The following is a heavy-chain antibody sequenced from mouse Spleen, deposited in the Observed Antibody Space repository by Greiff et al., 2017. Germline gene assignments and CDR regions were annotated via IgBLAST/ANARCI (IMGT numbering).Heavy chain of an antibody. J-gene: IGHJ2*01. V-gene: IGHV5-15*01. D-gene: IGHD4-1*01. CDR1: GFTFSDYG. CDR3: ARHRTGTPFDY. Sequence: EVQGVESGGGLVKPGGSLKLSCAASGFTFSDYGMAWVRQAPGKGPEWVAFISNLAYSIYYADTVTGRFTISRENAKNTLYLEMSSLRSEDTAMYYCARHRTGTPFDYWGQGTTLTVSS. CDR2: ISNLAYSI.